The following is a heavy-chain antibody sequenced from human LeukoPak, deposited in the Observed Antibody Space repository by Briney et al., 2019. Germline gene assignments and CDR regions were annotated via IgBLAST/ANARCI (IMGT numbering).Heavy chain of an antibody. V-gene: IGHV4-59*08. Sequence: SETLSLTCTVSGGSLSSYYWSWIRQPPGKGLEWIGYIYYSGSTNYNPSLKSRVTISVDTSKNQFSLKLSSVTAADTAVYYWARPVAVAGNDAFDIWGQGTMVTVSS. J-gene: IGHJ3*02. D-gene: IGHD6-19*01. CDR1: GGSLSSYY. CDR2: IYYSGST. CDR3: ARPVAVAGNDAFDI.